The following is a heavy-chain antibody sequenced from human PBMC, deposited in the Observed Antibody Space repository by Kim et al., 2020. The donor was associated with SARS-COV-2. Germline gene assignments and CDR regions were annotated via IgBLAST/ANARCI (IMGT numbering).Heavy chain of an antibody. D-gene: IGHD5-12*01. V-gene: IGHV3-21*01. CDR2: ISSSSSYI. CDR3: ARDGPYSGYDNNYYYYGMDV. J-gene: IGHJ6*02. CDR1: GFTFSSYS. Sequence: GGSLRLSCAASGFTFSSYSMNWVRQAPGKGLEWVSSISSSSSYIYYADSVKGRFTISRDNAKNSLYLQMNSLRAEDTAVYCCARDGPYSGYDNNYYYYGMDVWGQGTTVTVSS.